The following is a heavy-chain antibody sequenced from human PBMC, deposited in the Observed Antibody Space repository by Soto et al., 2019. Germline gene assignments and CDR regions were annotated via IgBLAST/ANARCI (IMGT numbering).Heavy chain of an antibody. CDR1: GFSLSTSGVG. CDR2: IYWDDDK. D-gene: IGHD3-22*01. CDR3: AHSLIGYYYDSSGSNWFDP. J-gene: IGHJ5*02. Sequence: SGPTLVNPTQTLTLTCTFSGFSLSTSGVGVGWIRQPPGKALEWLALIYWDDDKRYSPSLKSRLTITKDTSKNQVVLTMKNKELVDTATYFCAHSLIGYYYDSSGSNWFDPWGQGTLVTVSS. V-gene: IGHV2-5*02.